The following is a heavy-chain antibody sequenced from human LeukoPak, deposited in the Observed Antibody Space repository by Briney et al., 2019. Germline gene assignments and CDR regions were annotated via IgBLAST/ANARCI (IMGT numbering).Heavy chain of an antibody. V-gene: IGHV4-34*01. CDR3: ARGRYYDFWSGHYFDY. CDR2: INHSGST. CDR1: GGSFSGYY. J-gene: IGHJ4*02. Sequence: PSETLSLTCAVYGGSFSGYYWSWIRQPPGKGLEWIGEINHSGSTNYNPSLKSRVTISVDRSKNQFSLKLSSVTAADTAVYYCARGRYYDFWSGHYFDYWGQGTLVTVSS. D-gene: IGHD3-3*01.